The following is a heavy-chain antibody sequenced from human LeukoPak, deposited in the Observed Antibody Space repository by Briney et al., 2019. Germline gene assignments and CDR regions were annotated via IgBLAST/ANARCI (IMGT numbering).Heavy chain of an antibody. CDR3: TRRESVLRFLEWPGVFDY. Sequence: SETLSLTCTVSGGSISSSSYYWGWIRQPPGKGLEWIGSIYYSGSTYYNPSLKSRVTISVDTSKNQFSLKLSSVTAADTAVYYCTRRESVLRFLEWPGVFDYWGQGTLVTVSS. CDR1: GGSISSSSYY. V-gene: IGHV4-39*01. CDR2: IYYSGST. D-gene: IGHD3-3*01. J-gene: IGHJ4*02.